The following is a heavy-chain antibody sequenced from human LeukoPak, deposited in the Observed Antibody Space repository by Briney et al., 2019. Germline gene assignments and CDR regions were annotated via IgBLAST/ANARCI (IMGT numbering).Heavy chain of an antibody. V-gene: IGHV4-39*07. J-gene: IGHJ4*02. CDR2: IYYSGST. D-gene: IGHD6-13*01. Sequence: PSETLSLTCTVSGGSISSSSYYWGWIRQPPGKGLEWIGSIYYSGSTYYNPSLKSRVTISVDRSKNQFSLKLSSVTAADTAVYYCARERIAAANYFDYWGQGTLVTVSS. CDR3: ARERIAAANYFDY. CDR1: GGSISSSSYY.